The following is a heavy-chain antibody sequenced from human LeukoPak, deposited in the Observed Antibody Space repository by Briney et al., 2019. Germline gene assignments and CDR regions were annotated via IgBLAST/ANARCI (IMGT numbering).Heavy chain of an antibody. D-gene: IGHD3-3*01. CDR3: AGPPANYDFGSSYSVPLDY. V-gene: IGHV4-59*01. Sequence: PSETLSLTCTVSGGSISSYYWSWIRQPPGEGLGWIGYIYYSGSTNYNPSLKSRVTISVDTSKNQFSLKLSSVTAADTAVYYCAGPPANYDFGSSYSVPLDYWGEGALVTDS. CDR1: GGSISSYY. J-gene: IGHJ4*02. CDR2: IYYSGST.